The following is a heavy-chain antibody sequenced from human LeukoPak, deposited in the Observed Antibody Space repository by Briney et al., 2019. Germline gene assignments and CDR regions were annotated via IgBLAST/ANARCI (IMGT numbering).Heavy chain of an antibody. Sequence: EASVKVSCKASGYTFTSYYMRWVRQAPGQGGEWMGIINPSGGGTSYAQKFQGRVTMTRTTSTSTVYMELSSLRSEDTAVYYGARDSFLYSNYYFDYWGQGTLVTVSS. CDR2: INPSGGGT. J-gene: IGHJ4*02. V-gene: IGHV1-46*01. CDR1: GYTFTSYY. D-gene: IGHD4-11*01. CDR3: ARDSFLYSNYYFDY.